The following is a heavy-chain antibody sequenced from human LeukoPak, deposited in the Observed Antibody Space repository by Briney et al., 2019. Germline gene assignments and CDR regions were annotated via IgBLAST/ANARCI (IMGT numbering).Heavy chain of an antibody. CDR1: GYTFTSYG. CDR2: ISAYNGNT. Sequence: GASVKVSCKASGYTFTSYGISWVRQAPGQGLEWMGWISAYNGNTNYAQKLQGRVTMTTDTSTSTAYMELRSLRSDNTAVYYCARGKNSGSFYYYGMDVWGQGTTVTVSS. J-gene: IGHJ6*02. D-gene: IGHD1-26*01. CDR3: ARGKNSGSFYYYGMDV. V-gene: IGHV1-18*01.